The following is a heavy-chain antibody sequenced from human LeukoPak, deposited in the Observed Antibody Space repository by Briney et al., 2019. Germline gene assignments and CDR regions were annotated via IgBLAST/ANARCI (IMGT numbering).Heavy chain of an antibody. CDR1: GFTFSSYG. CDR3: ARDTYGGNNDVFDI. CDR2: ISGSGGST. D-gene: IGHD3-16*01. J-gene: IGHJ3*02. Sequence: GGTLRLSCAASGFTFSSYGMSWVRQAPGKGLEWVSAISGSGGSTYYADSVKGRFTISRDNAKNSLYLQMNSLRAEDTAVYYCARDTYGGNNDVFDIWGQGTMVTVSS. V-gene: IGHV3-23*01.